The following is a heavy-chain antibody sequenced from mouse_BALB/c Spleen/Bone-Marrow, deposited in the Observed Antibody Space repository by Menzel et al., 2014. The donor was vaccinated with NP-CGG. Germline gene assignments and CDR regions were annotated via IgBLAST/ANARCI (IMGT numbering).Heavy chain of an antibody. D-gene: IGHD1-1*01. V-gene: IGHV14-3*02. J-gene: IGHJ2*01. Sequence: VQLQQSGAELVKPGASVKLSCTASGFNFKDSYMHWVKQRPEQGLEWIGRIDPANGNTKYDQKFQGKATITADTSSNTAFLHLSSLTSEDAAVYYCARYYDSSIYFDYWGQGTTLTVSS. CDR1: GFNFKDSY. CDR3: ARYYDSSIYFDY. CDR2: IDPANGNT.